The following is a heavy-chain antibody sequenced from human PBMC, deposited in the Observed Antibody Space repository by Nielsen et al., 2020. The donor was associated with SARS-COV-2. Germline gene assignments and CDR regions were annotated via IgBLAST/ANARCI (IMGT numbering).Heavy chain of an antibody. Sequence: WVRQAPGQGLEWMGWINTNTGNPTYAQGFTGRFVFSLDSSVSTAYLQISSLKAEDTAAFYCARYDESYGMEVWGQGTAVTVSS. D-gene: IGHD1-1*01. V-gene: IGHV7-4-1*02. J-gene: IGHJ6*02. CDR2: INTNTGNP. CDR3: ARYDESYGMEV.